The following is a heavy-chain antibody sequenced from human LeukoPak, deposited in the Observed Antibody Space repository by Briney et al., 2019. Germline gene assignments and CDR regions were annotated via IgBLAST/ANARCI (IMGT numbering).Heavy chain of an antibody. D-gene: IGHD1-1*01. Sequence: SETLSLTCAVSGGSISSGGYSWSWIRQPPGKGLEWIGYIYHSRSTYYNPSLKSRVTISVDRSKNQFSLKLSSVTAADTAVYYCARGTGTSLLSLRAPWFDSWGQGTLVTVSS. CDR1: GGSISSGGYS. V-gene: IGHV4-30-2*01. J-gene: IGHJ5*01. CDR2: IYHSRST. CDR3: ARGTGTSLLSLRAPWFDS.